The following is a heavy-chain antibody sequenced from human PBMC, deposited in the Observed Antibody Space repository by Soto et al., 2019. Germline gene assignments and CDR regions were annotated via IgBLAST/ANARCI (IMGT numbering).Heavy chain of an antibody. V-gene: IGHV3-30-3*01. CDR2: ISGDGSNQ. CDR1: GFTFSGYA. Sequence: QVQLVESGGGVVQPGRSLRLSCAASGFTFSGYALHWVRQAPGKGLEWVAVISGDGSNQYYADSVKGRFTISRDNSKNTLYLQMTSLRAEDTAVYYCAREVPTLVLTYYTGMDVWGQGTTVTVSS. J-gene: IGHJ6*02. CDR3: AREVPTLVLTYYTGMDV. D-gene: IGHD3-9*01.